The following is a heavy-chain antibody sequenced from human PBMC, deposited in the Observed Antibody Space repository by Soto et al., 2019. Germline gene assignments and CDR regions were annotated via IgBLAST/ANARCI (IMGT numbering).Heavy chain of an antibody. CDR1: GFTFSSYA. V-gene: IGHV3-30-3*01. Sequence: QVQLVESGGGVVQPGRSLRLSCAASGFTFSSYAMHWVRQAPGKGLEWVAVISYDGSNKYYADSVKGRCTISRDNSKNTMYLQMNSLRAEDTAVYYCARSTTVTTAASDYWGQGTLVTVSS. J-gene: IGHJ4*02. D-gene: IGHD4-17*01. CDR2: ISYDGSNK. CDR3: ARSTTVTTAASDY.